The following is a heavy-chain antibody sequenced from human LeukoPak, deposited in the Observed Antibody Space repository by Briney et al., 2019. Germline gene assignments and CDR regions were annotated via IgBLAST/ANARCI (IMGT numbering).Heavy chain of an antibody. V-gene: IGHV4-34*01. J-gene: IGHJ4*02. CDR1: GGSFSGYQ. CDR2: INHSGST. Sequence: SETLSLTCAVYGGSFSGYQWSWIRQPPGKGLECIGEINHSGSTNYNPSLKSRLTISVDTSKNQFSLKVSSVTAADTAVYYCARARGQSGVDYWGQGTLVTVSS. D-gene: IGHD3-10*01. CDR3: ARARGQSGVDY.